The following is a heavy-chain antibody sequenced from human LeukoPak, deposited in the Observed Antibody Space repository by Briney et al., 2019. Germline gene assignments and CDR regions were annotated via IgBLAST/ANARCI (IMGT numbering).Heavy chain of an antibody. D-gene: IGHD4-11*01. Sequence: GGSLRLSCAASGFTFSSYSMNWVRQAPGKGLEWVSYISSVSTTIYYADSVKGRFTISRDNAKNSLYLQMNGLRAEDTALYFCARSDYSNYVNAFDIWGQGTMVTVSS. CDR1: GFTFSSYS. V-gene: IGHV3-48*01. J-gene: IGHJ3*02. CDR3: ARSDYSNYVNAFDI. CDR2: ISSVSTTI.